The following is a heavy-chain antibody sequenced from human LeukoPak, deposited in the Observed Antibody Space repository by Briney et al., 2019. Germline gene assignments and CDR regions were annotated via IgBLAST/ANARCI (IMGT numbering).Heavy chain of an antibody. Sequence: GGSLSLSCAASGFTFSNCAMSWVRQAPGKGLEWVSLISDSGGSTYYADSVRGRFTISRDNSKNTLYLQMDSLRAEDTAVYYCAKGGGSRNFDYWGQGTLVTASS. CDR2: ISDSGGST. V-gene: IGHV3-23*01. CDR3: AKGGGSRNFDY. CDR1: GFTFSNCA. D-gene: IGHD1-26*01. J-gene: IGHJ4*02.